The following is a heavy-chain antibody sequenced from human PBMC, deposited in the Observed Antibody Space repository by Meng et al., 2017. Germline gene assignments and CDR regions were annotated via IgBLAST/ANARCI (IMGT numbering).Heavy chain of an antibody. V-gene: IGHV6-1*01. D-gene: IGHD1-1*01. CDR3: VRQTSGNAFEY. CDR1: RDSFSSNSAA. J-gene: IGHJ4*02. Sequence: QVHLQTSGPGLVKRSQTPSLPCSISRDSFSSNSAAWNWIRHSPSRGLEWLGRTYYRSKWYNDDAVSVQSRITINPDTSKNQFSLQLNSVTPEDTDVYYCVRQTSGNAFEYWGQGTLVTVSS. CDR2: TYYRSKWYN.